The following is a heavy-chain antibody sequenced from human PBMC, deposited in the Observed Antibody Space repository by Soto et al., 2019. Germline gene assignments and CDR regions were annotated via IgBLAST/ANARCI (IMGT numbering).Heavy chain of an antibody. V-gene: IGHV3-30*03. CDR1: GFTFSHYA. D-gene: IGHD6-19*01. CDR3: ARPYSSGWYHTHDGFHF. J-gene: IGHJ3*01. CDR2: TSYDGTTA. Sequence: QVQLVESGGGVVQPGRSLRLSCAASGFTFSHYAMHWVRQAPGKGLEWVAITSYDGTTAYYADSVKGRFTISRDNSKNTLYLQMDSLRAEDAALYYCARPYSSGWYHTHDGFHFWGQGTLVTVSS.